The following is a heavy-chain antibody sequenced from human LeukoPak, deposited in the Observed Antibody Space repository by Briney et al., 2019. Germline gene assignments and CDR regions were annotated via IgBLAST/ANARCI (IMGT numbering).Heavy chain of an antibody. CDR2: ISYNGHYE. CDR3: ARAVSPPSAWLLYSYYWFDP. V-gene: IGHV3-30*03. D-gene: IGHD3-9*01. CDR1: GFTFSNFG. Sequence: GGSLRLSCVASGFTFSNFGVHWVRQAPGKGLEWVAVISYNGHYEYYGESVKGRFTISRDNSKNTVSLQMDNLRIEDTAVYYCARAVSPPSAWLLYSYYWFDPWGQGTLVTVSS. J-gene: IGHJ5*02.